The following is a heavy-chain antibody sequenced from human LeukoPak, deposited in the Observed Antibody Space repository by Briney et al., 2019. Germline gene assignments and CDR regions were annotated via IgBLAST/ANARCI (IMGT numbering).Heavy chain of an antibody. CDR3: AKEANDAFDI. J-gene: IGHJ3*02. Sequence: PGGSLRPSCATSDSTFSGYGIHWVRQAPGKGLEWVAFIQYDGSNKYYADSVQGRFTISRDNSKSTLYLQMNSLRAEDTAVYYCAKEANDAFDIWGQGTMVTVSS. D-gene: IGHD4/OR15-4a*01. CDR2: IQYDGSNK. CDR1: DSTFSGYG. V-gene: IGHV3-30*02.